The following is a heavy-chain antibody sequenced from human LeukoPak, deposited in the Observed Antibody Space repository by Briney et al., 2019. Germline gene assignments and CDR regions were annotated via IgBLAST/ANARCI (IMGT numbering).Heavy chain of an antibody. D-gene: IGHD2-2*01. CDR2: VLHTGGT. J-gene: IGHJ5*02. V-gene: IGHV4-34*12. CDR3: ARGPAAIHP. Sequence: SETLSLTCAVYGYSLANHYWIGIRQPPGKGLEWVGEVLHTGGTNYNPSLKSRVTISVDTSKNQFFLRLTSVTAADTAVYYCARGPAAIHPWGPGTLVTVSS. CDR1: GYSLANHY.